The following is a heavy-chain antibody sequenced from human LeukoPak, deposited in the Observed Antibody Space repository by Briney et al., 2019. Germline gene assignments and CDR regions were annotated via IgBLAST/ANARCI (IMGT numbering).Heavy chain of an antibody. CDR1: GYTLTELS. Sequence: ASVKVSCKVSGYTLTELSMHWVRQAPGKGLEWMGGFDPEDGETIYAQKFQGRVTMTEDTSTDTAYMELSGLRSEDTAVYYCATGRITMVRGVGGDWFDPWGQGTLVTVSS. J-gene: IGHJ5*02. D-gene: IGHD3-10*01. CDR3: ATGRITMVRGVGGDWFDP. CDR2: FDPEDGET. V-gene: IGHV1-24*01.